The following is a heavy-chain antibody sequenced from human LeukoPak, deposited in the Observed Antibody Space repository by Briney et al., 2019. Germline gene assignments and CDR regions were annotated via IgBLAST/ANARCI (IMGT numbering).Heavy chain of an antibody. CDR3: ATVVVVPAAGLDAFDI. V-gene: IGHV1-69*13. CDR1: GGTFSSYA. CDR2: IIPIFGTA. J-gene: IGHJ3*02. D-gene: IGHD2-2*01. Sequence: GASVKVSCKASGGTFSSYAISWVRQAPGQGLEWMGGIIPIFGTANYAQKFQGRVTVTADESTSTAYMELSSLRSEDTAVYYCATVVVVPAAGLDAFDIWGQGTMVTVSS.